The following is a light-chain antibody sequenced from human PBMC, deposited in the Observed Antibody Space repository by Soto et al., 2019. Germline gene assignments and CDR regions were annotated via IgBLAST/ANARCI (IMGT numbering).Light chain of an antibody. CDR1: QSVSSN. CDR3: HQHNNWWT. CDR2: GAS. J-gene: IGKJ1*01. V-gene: IGKV3-15*01. Sequence: EIGMAPSPATLSMSPGARANQSRRASQSVSSNLAWYQQKPGQAPRLLIYGASTRAAGIPARFSGSGSGTDFTLTITSLQSEDFGVYYCHQHNNWWTFGQGTKVDIK.